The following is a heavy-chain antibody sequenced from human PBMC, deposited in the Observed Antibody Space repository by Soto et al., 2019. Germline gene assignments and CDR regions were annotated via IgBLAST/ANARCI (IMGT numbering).Heavy chain of an antibody. CDR1: GGSVSNSNYY. V-gene: IGHV4-39*01. Sequence: SETLSLTCTVSGGSVSNSNYYWGWIRQSPGKGLEWIGSVCYRGRSYSKSSVKSRVTISVDTSKNQFSLNLNSVTASDTAVYYCVSQRTSVLTQAYFDYWGPGALVTVSS. J-gene: IGHJ4*02. CDR2: VCYRGRS. CDR3: VSQRTSVLTQAYFDY. D-gene: IGHD2-8*01.